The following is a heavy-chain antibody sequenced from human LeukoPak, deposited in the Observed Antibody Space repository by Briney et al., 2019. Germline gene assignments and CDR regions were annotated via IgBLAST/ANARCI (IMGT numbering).Heavy chain of an antibody. CDR3: ARDVPVDTAMAREPFDY. CDR2: IYYSGST. J-gene: IGHJ4*02. Sequence: PSETLSLTCTVSGGSISSSSYYWGWIRQPPGKGLEWIGSIYYSGSTYYNPSLKSRVTISVDTSKNRFSLKLSSVTAADTAVYYCARDVPVDTAMAREPFDYWGQGTLVTVSS. D-gene: IGHD5-18*01. CDR1: GGSISSSSYY. V-gene: IGHV4-39*07.